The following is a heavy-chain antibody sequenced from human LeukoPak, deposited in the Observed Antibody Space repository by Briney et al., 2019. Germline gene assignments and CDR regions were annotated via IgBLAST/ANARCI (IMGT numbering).Heavy chain of an antibody. D-gene: IGHD5-12*01. CDR2: ISSSVSTI. J-gene: IGHJ4*02. V-gene: IGHV3-11*01. CDR1: GFTFSDYY. Sequence: GGSLRLSCAASGFTFSDYYMSWIRQAPGKGLEWVSYISSSVSTIYYADSVKGRFTISRDNAKNSLYLQMNSLRAEDTAVYYCARAFSSWLRFFDYWGQGTLVTVSS. CDR3: ARAFSSWLRFFDY.